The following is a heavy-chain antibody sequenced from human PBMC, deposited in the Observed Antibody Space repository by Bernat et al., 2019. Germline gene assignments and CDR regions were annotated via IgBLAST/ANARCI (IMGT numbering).Heavy chain of an antibody. Sequence: QVQLVQSGAEVKKPGASVKVSCKASGYTFTSYAMHWVRQAPGQRLEWMGWINAGNGNTKYSQKFQGRVTITRDTSASTAYMELSSLRSEDTAVYYCAGLGDPSYYDILTGFQDGYNWFDPWGQGTLVTVSS. CDR3: AGLGDPSYYDILTGFQDGYNWFDP. D-gene: IGHD3-9*01. J-gene: IGHJ5*02. V-gene: IGHV1-3*01. CDR1: GYTFTSYA. CDR2: INAGNGNT.